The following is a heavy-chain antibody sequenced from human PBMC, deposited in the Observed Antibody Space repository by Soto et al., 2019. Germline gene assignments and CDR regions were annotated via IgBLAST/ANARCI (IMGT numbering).Heavy chain of an antibody. Sequence: ALVKVACQASGYSFTSYGISWVRKNTGQGLEWMGWISAYNGNTNYAQKLQGRVTMTTDTSTSTAYMELRSLRSDDTAVYYCARDEPVTTNNAFDIWGQGTMVTVSS. CDR1: GYSFTSYG. J-gene: IGHJ3*02. V-gene: IGHV1-18*01. CDR3: ARDEPVTTNNAFDI. D-gene: IGHD4-17*01. CDR2: ISAYNGNT.